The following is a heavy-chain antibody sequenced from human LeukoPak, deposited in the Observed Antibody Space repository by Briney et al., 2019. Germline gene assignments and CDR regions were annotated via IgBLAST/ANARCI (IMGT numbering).Heavy chain of an antibody. CDR2: ISSSSSYI. V-gene: IGHV3-21*01. CDR3: ARAPHGYNSFDY. D-gene: IGHD5-24*01. J-gene: IGHJ4*02. CDR1: GFTFSSYS. Sequence: PGGSLRLSCAASGFTFSSYSMNWVRQAPGKGLEWVSSISSSSSYIYYADSVKGRFTISRDNAKNSLYLQMNSLRAEDTAVYYCARAPHGYNSFDYWGQGTLVTVSS.